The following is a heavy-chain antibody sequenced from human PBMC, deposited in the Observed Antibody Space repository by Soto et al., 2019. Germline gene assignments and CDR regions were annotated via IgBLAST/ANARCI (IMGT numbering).Heavy chain of an antibody. V-gene: IGHV4-61*01. J-gene: IGHJ6*02. CDR2: IYYSGST. CDR1: GGSVSSGSYY. Sequence: SETLSLTCTVSGGSVSSGSYYWSWIRQPPGKGLEWIGYIYYSGSTNYNPSLKSRVTISVDTSKNQFSLKLSSVTAADTAVYYCARDLSPTYIQWGMDVWGQGTTVTVSS. CDR3: ARDLSPTYIQWGMDV. D-gene: IGHD1-20*01.